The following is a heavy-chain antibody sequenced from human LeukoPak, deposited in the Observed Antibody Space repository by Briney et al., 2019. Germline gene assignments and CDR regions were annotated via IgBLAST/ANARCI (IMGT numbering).Heavy chain of an antibody. D-gene: IGHD2-2*01. V-gene: IGHV4-34*01. CDR1: GGSFSGYY. CDR3: ARKYCSSTSCSYAFDI. Sequence: SETLSLTCAVYGGSFSGYYWSWLRQPPGKGLEWIGETSHSGSTNYNPSLESRVTISVDTSKKQFSLQLTSVTAADTAVYFCARKYCSSTSCSYAFDIWAQGTMVTVSS. CDR2: TSHSGST. J-gene: IGHJ3*02.